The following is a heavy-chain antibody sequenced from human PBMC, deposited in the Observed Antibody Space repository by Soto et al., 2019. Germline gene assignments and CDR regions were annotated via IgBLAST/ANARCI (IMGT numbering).Heavy chain of an antibody. D-gene: IGHD2-15*01. CDR2: IYYSGST. Sequence: ASETLSLTCTVSGGSISSYYWSWIRQPPGKGLEWIGYIYYSGSTNYNPSLKSRVTISVDTSKDQFSLKLSSVTAADTAVYYCARDIRVVAATPHAFDIWGQGTMVTVSS. CDR1: GGSISSYY. CDR3: ARDIRVVAATPHAFDI. J-gene: IGHJ3*02. V-gene: IGHV4-59*01.